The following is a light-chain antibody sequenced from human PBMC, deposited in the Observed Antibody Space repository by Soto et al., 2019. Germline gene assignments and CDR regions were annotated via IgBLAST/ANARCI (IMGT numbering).Light chain of an antibody. CDR1: QGISSY. V-gene: IGKV1-8*01. CDR2: AAS. J-gene: IGKJ2*01. CDR3: QQYYSYPYT. Sequence: AIRMTQSPSSLSASTGDRVTITCRASQGISSYLAWYQQKPGKAPKLLIYAASTLQRGVPSRFSGSGSGTDFTLTISCLQSEDFATYYCQQYYSYPYTFGQGTKLEIK.